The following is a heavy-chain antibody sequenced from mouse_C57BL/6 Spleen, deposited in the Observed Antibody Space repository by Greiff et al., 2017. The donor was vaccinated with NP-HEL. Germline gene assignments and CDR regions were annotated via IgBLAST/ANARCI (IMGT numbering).Heavy chain of an antibody. CDR1: GYAFSSSW. D-gene: IGHD1-1*01. J-gene: IGHJ1*03. Sequence: VQLQESGPELVKPGASVKISCKASGYAFSSSWMNWVKQRPGKGLEWIGRLYPGDGDTNYNGKFKGKATLTADKSSSPAYMQLSSLTSEDSAVYFCARWDLYDGSSADVWGTGTTVTVAS. V-gene: IGHV1-82*01. CDR2: LYPGDGDT. CDR3: ARWDLYDGSSADV.